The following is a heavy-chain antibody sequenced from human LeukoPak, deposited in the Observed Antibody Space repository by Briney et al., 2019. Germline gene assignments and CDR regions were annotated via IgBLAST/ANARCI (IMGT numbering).Heavy chain of an antibody. V-gene: IGHV3-20*04. CDR3: ARDGAAAAANPFDY. J-gene: IGHJ4*02. Sequence: GGSLRLSCAASGFTFDDYGMSWVRQAPGKGLEWVSGINWNGGSTGYADSVKGRFTISRDNAKNSLYLQMNSLRAEDTAVYYCARDGAAAAANPFDYWGQGTLVTVSS. CDR2: INWNGGST. CDR1: GFTFDDYG. D-gene: IGHD6-13*01.